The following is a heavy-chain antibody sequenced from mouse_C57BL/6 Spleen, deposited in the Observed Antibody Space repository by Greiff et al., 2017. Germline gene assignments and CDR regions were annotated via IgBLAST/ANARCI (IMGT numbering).Heavy chain of an antibody. V-gene: IGHV1-55*01. CDR1: GYTFTSYW. J-gene: IGHJ2*01. Sequence: VQLQQPGAELVKPGASVKMSCKASGYTFTSYWITWVKQRPGQGLEWIGDIYPGSGSTNYNEKFKSKATLTVATSSSTAYMQLSSLTSEDSAVYYCARHEEIYYGLDYWGQGTTLTVSS. D-gene: IGHD2-1*01. CDR2: IYPGSGST. CDR3: ARHEEIYYGLDY.